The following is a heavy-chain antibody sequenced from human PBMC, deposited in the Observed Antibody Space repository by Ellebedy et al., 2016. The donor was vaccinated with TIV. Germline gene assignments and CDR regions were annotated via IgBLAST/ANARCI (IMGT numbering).Heavy chain of an antibody. CDR3: ARVTRWLQFGY. D-gene: IGHD5-24*01. V-gene: IGHV4-34*01. CDR2: INHSGST. Sequence: MPSETLSLTCAVYGGSFSGYYWSWIRQPPWKGLEWIGEINHSGSTNYNPSLKSRVTISVDTSKNQFSLKLSPGTAADTAVYYCARVTRWLQFGYWGQGTLVTVSS. CDR1: GGSFSGYY. J-gene: IGHJ4*02.